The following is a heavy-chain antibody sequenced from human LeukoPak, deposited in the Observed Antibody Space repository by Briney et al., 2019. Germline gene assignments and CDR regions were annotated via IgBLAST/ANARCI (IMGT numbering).Heavy chain of an antibody. CDR2: IYYSGST. CDR1: GGSISSYY. V-gene: IGHV4-59*01. Sequence: KTSETLSLTCTVSGGSISSYYWSWIRQPPGKGLEWIGYIYYSGSTNYNPSLKGRVTISVDTSKNQFSLKLSSVTAADTAVYYCASSAPYYYYMDVWGKGTTVTVSS. CDR3: ASSAPYYYYMDV. J-gene: IGHJ6*03.